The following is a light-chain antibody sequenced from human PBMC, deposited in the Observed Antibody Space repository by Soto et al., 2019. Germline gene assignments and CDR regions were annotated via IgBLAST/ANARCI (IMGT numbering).Light chain of an antibody. CDR2: EVS. J-gene: IGLJ2*01. V-gene: IGLV2-14*01. Sequence: QSVLTQPASVSGSPGQSITISCTGTSSDVGGYNYVSWYQQHPGKAPKLMIYEVSNRPSGVSNRFSGSKSGNTASLTISGLQAEDEADYYCTSSTNSNTVVFGGGTKVTVL. CDR3: TSSTNSNTVV. CDR1: SSDVGGYNY.